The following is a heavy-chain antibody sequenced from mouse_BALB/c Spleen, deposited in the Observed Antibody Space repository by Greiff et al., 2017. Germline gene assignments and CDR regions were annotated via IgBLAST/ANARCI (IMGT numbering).Heavy chain of an antibody. CDR2: IYPYNGGT. D-gene: IGHD2-2*01. J-gene: IGHJ3*01. CDR3: ARGDGYDWFAY. V-gene: IGHV1S29*02. Sequence: VQLQQSGPELVKPGASVKISCKASGYTFTDYNMHWVKQSHGKSLEWIGYIYPYNGGTGYNQKFKSKATLTVDNSSSTAYMELRSLTSEDSAVYYCARGDGYDWFAYWGQGTLVTVSA. CDR1: GYTFTDYN.